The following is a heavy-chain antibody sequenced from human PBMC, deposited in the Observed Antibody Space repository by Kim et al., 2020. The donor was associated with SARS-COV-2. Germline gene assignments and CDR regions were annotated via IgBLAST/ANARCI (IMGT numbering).Heavy chain of an antibody. CDR2: MNPNSGNT. CDR3: TRHRGCHNDNWFDP. J-gene: IGHJ5*02. Sequence: ASVKVSCKAPGYTFTSYDINWVRQATGQGPEWLGWMNPNSGNTGYAEKFRGRVTMTREISTSTAYMELSSLTSEDTAVYYCTRHRGCHNDNWFDPWGQGTRGTVAS. D-gene: IGHD1-1*01. CDR1: GYTFTSYD. V-gene: IGHV1-8*01.